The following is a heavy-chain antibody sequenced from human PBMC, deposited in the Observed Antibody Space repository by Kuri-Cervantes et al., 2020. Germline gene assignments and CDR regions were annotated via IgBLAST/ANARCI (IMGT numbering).Heavy chain of an antibody. Sequence: ASVKVSCKASGYTFTSYGISWVRQAPGQGLEWMGWISAYNGNTNYAQKFQGWVTMTRDTSISTAYMELSRLRSDDTAVYYCARALAGDDAFDIWGQGTMVTVSS. D-gene: IGHD7-27*01. CDR2: ISAYNGNT. V-gene: IGHV1-18*01. J-gene: IGHJ3*02. CDR3: ARALAGDDAFDI. CDR1: GYTFTSYG.